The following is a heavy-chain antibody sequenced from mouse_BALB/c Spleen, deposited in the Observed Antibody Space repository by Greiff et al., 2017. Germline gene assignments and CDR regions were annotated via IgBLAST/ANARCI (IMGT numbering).Heavy chain of an antibody. J-gene: IGHJ2*01. Sequence: QVQLQQSGAELVRPGVSVKISCKGSGYTFTDYAMHWVKQSHAKSLEWIGVISTYYGDASYNQKFKGKATMTVDKSSSTAYMELARLTSEDSAIYYCARRTFLDYWGQGTTLTVSS. CDR3: ARRTFLDY. V-gene: IGHV1S137*01. CDR1: GYTFTDYA. CDR2: ISTYYGDA.